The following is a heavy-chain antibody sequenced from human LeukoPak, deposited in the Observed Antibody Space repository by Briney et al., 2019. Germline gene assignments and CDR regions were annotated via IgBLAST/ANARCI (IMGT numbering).Heavy chain of an antibody. V-gene: IGHV3-30-3*01. Sequence: GGSLRLSCAASGFTFSSYAMHWVRQAPGKGLEWVAVISYDGSNKYYADSVKGRFTISRDNSKNTLYLQMNSLRAEDTAVYYCASSPSSSSPGSDYWGQGTLVTVSS. CDR3: ASSPSSSSPGSDY. CDR2: ISYDGSNK. J-gene: IGHJ4*02. D-gene: IGHD6-6*01. CDR1: GFTFSSYA.